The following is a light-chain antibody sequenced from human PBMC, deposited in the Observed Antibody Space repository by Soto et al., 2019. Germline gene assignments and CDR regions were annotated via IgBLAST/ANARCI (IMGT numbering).Light chain of an antibody. CDR1: SPDFGV. CDR3: SSYSSTTTL. J-gene: IGLJ2*01. Sequence: QSALTQPASVSGSPGQSITISCSGISPDFGVSWYQHFPGKAPKLLIFEVSNRPSGVYTRFSGSKSDNMAFLTISGLQSEDEGLYHCSSYSSTTTLFGGGTKVTVL. V-gene: IGLV2-14*01. CDR2: EVS.